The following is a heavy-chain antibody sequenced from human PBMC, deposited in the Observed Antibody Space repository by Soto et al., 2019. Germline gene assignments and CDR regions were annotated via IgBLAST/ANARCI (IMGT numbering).Heavy chain of an antibody. CDR3: ARPASGGSRDAFDV. V-gene: IGHV5-10-1*01. CDR2: IDPTDSFT. J-gene: IGHJ3*01. CDR1: GYTFTNYW. Sequence: GESLKISCKGSGYTFTNYWIGWVRQTPGKGLEWLGRIDPTDSFTNYSPPFEGHATISVDRSISTAYLQWNSLQASDTAIYYCARPASGGSRDAFDVWGQGTTVTVSS. D-gene: IGHD2-15*01.